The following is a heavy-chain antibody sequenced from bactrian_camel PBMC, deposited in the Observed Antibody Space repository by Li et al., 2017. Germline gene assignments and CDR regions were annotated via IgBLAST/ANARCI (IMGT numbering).Heavy chain of an antibody. CDR1: GFAIGSSH. CDR3: ATGDVPYY. CDR2: VYVNGRGT. Sequence: HVQLVESGGGLGQPGGSLRLSCAASGFAIGSSHMSWVRQAPGKGLEWVSAVYVNGRGTGYADSVKGRFTISRDNAKTTVYLQMNSLKSEDTALYCCATGDVPYYWGQGTQVTVS. V-gene: IGHV3-2*01. J-gene: IGHJ4*01.